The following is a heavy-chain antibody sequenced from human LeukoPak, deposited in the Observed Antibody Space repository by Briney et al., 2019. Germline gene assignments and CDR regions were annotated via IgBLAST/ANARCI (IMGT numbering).Heavy chain of an antibody. CDR2: ISYDGSNK. V-gene: IGHV3-30*18. Sequence: PGGSLRLSCAASGFTFSSYGMHWVRQAPGKGLEWVAVISYDGSNKYYADSVKGRFTISRDNSKNTLYLQMNSLRAEDTAVYYCAKERHSSGWYGGSDYWGQGTLVTVSS. D-gene: IGHD6-19*01. CDR3: AKERHSSGWYGGSDY. J-gene: IGHJ4*02. CDR1: GFTFSSYG.